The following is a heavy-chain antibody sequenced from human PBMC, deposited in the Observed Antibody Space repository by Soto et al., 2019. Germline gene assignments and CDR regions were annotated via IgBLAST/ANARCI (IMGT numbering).Heavy chain of an antibody. CDR1: GFTFSSYS. V-gene: IGHV3-21*01. Sequence: GSLRLSCAASGFTFSSYSMNWVRQAPGKGLEWVSSISSSSSYIYYADSVKGRFTISRDNAKNSLYLQMNSLRAEDTAVYYCARDGMDTAMVSDAFDIWGQGTMVTVSS. J-gene: IGHJ3*02. CDR3: ARDGMDTAMVSDAFDI. D-gene: IGHD5-18*01. CDR2: ISSSSSYI.